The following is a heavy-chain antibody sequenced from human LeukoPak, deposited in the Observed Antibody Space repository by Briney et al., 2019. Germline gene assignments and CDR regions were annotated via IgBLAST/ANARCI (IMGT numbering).Heavy chain of an antibody. D-gene: IGHD3-10*01. J-gene: IGHJ6*02. CDR3: ARDKGWITMVRGVIIGMDV. Sequence: GASVTVSCTASGYTFTGYYMLWVRQAPGQGLEWMGWINPNSGGTNYAQKFQGRVTMTRDTSISTAYMELSRLRSDDTAVYYCARDKGWITMVRGVIIGMDVWGQGTTVTVSS. CDR2: INPNSGGT. V-gene: IGHV1-2*02. CDR1: GYTFTGYY.